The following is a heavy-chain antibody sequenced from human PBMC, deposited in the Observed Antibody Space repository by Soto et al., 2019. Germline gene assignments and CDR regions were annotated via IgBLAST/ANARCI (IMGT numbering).Heavy chain of an antibody. Sequence: QVQLVQSGAEVKKPGASVNVSCKASGYTFTSYGISWVRQAPGQGLEWMGWISAYNGNTNYAQKLQCRVTMTTDTSTSADYMELRSLGSDAAAVYYCASSCNPAAYYADCMCVCGRATSVIVCS. CDR3: ASSCNPAAYYADCMCV. V-gene: IGHV1-18*04. CDR1: GYTFTSYG. J-gene: IGHJ6*01. CDR2: ISAYNGNT. D-gene: IGHD2-15*01.